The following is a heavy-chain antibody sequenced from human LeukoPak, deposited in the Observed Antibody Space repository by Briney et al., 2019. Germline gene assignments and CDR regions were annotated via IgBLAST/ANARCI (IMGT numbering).Heavy chain of an antibody. CDR2: IYYSGST. CDR3: ARRVDSSGYYSYAFDY. V-gene: IGHV4-39*01. Sequence: SETLSLTCTVSGGSTSSSSYYWGWIRQPPGKGLEWIGSIYYSGSTYYNPSLKSRVTISVDTSKNQFSLKLSSVTAADTAAYYCARRVDSSGYYSYAFDYWGQGTLVTVSS. CDR1: GGSTSSSSYY. D-gene: IGHD3-22*01. J-gene: IGHJ4*02.